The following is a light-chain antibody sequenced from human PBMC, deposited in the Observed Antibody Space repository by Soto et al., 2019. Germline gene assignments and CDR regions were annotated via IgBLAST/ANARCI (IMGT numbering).Light chain of an antibody. CDR2: SNN. CDR3: AAWDDSLNGVI. Sequence: QSVLTQPPSASGTPGQGVTISCSGSSSNVGRNAVNWYQQLPGTAPKVLIYSNNQRPSGVPVRFSGSKSGTSASLAISGLQSEDEADYYCAAWDDSLNGVIFGGGTKVTVL. J-gene: IGLJ2*01. V-gene: IGLV1-44*01. CDR1: SSNVGRNA.